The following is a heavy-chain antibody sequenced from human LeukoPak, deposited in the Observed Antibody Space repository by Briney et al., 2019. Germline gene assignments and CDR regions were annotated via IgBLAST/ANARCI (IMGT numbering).Heavy chain of an antibody. CDR2: IKQDGSEK. D-gene: IGHD4-17*01. V-gene: IGHV3-7*01. J-gene: IGHJ4*02. CDR3: ANGDGFDY. CDR1: GFTLRTYW. Sequence: GGSLRLSCATSGFTLRTYWMSWVRQAPGKGLEWVANIKQDGSEKYYADSVTGRFTISRDNAKNLLYLQMNSLRVEDTAVYYCANGDGFDYWGQGTLVTVSS.